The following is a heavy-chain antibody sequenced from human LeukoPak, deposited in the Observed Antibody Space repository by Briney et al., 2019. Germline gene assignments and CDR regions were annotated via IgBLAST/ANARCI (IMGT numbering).Heavy chain of an antibody. CDR2: ISSSSSYI. CDR3: ARDQPYGDYIFDY. Sequence: GGSLRLSCAASGFTFSSYSMNWVRQAPGKGLEWVSSISSSSSYIYYADSVKGRFTISRDNAKNSLYLQMNSLRAEDTAVYYCARDQPYGDYIFDYWGQGTLVTVSS. CDR1: GFTFSSYS. D-gene: IGHD4-17*01. J-gene: IGHJ4*02. V-gene: IGHV3-21*01.